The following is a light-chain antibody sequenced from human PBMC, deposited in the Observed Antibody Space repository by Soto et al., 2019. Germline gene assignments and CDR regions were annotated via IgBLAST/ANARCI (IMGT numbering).Light chain of an antibody. J-gene: IGKJ1*01. V-gene: IGKV3-20*01. CDR2: AAS. CDR3: QQYGPIRT. CDR1: QSVSSSY. Sequence: EIVLTQSPGTLSLSPGERATLSCRASQSVSSSYLVWHQQKPGQAPRLLIYAASRRATGIPDRFSGSGSGTDFTLTISRLEPEDFGVYYCQQYGPIRTFGQGTKVDIK.